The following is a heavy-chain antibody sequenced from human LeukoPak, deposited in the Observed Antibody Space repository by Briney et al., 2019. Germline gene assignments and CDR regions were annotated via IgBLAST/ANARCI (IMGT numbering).Heavy chain of an antibody. D-gene: IGHD2-2*01. CDR1: GFTFSSYS. CDR3: ARGSVVPAASDY. Sequence: GGSLRLSCAASGFTFSSYSMNWVRQAPGKGLEWVSSISSSSSYIYYADSVKGRFTISRDNAKNTLYLQMNSLRAEDTAVYYCARGSVVPAASDYWGQGTLVTVSS. V-gene: IGHV3-21*01. J-gene: IGHJ4*02. CDR2: ISSSSSYI.